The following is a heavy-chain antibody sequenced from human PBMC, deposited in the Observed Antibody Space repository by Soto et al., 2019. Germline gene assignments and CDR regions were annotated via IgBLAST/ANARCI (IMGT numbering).Heavy chain of an antibody. J-gene: IGHJ4*02. CDR2: ILSLESHK. Sequence: GESLKISCSGSGFNFSDYYMNWIRQTPVKGLEWVSSILSLESHKYYAASVMGRFSISRDNAKKSLFLQMNNLRAEDTGIYFCATGLKDASNRPSFDSWGPGTPVPSPQ. D-gene: IGHD3-16*01. V-gene: IGHV3-11*01. CDR1: GFNFSDYY. CDR3: ATGLKDASNRPSFDS.